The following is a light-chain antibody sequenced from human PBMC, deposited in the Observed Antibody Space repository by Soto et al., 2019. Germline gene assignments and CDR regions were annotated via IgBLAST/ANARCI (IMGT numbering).Light chain of an antibody. J-gene: IGKJ1*01. CDR3: QQRSSPKWT. CDR1: QRISEY. Sequence: EFVLTQSPATLSLSPGERATLSCRASQRISEYLAWYQQKAGQAPRLVIYDTSIRATGVPARFSGSGSGTEFTLTINNLEPEDFAVYYCQQRSSPKWTFGQGTKVDIK. CDR2: DTS. V-gene: IGKV3-11*01.